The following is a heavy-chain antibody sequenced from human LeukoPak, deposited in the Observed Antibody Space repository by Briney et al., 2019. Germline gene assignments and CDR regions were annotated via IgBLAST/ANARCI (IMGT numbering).Heavy chain of an antibody. CDR2: ISAYNGNT. D-gene: IGHD3-10*01. Sequence: EASVKVSCKASGYTFTSYGISWVRQAPGQGLEWMGWISAYNGNTNYAQKLQGRVTMTTDTSTSTAYMELRSLRSDDTAVYYCARTQLLWFGELLAGNWFDPWGQGTLVTVSS. CDR1: GYTFTSYG. J-gene: IGHJ5*02. CDR3: ARTQLLWFGELLAGNWFDP. V-gene: IGHV1-18*01.